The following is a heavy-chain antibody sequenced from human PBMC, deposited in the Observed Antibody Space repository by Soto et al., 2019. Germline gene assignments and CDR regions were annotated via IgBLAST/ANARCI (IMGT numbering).Heavy chain of an antibody. D-gene: IGHD3-10*01. CDR3: ARGNMVRGVIIYYYGMDV. V-gene: IGHV4-59*01. CDR1: GGSIISYY. CDR2: IYYSGST. J-gene: IGHJ6*02. Sequence: SETLSLTCTVSGGSIISYYWSWILQPPWKGLEWIGYIYYSGSTNYNPSLKSRVTISVDTSKNQFSLKLSSVTAADTAVYYCARGNMVRGVIIYYYGMDVWGQGTTVIVSS.